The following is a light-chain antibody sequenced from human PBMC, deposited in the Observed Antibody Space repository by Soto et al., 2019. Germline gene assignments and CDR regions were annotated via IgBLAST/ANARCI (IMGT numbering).Light chain of an antibody. V-gene: IGLV2-23*01. CDR1: SSDVGSYNL. J-gene: IGLJ3*02. CDR2: EGS. CDR3: CSYAGSSTWV. Sequence: QSVLTQPASVSGSPGQSITISCTGTSSDVGSYNLVSWYQQHPGKAPKLMIYEGSKRPSGVSNRFSGSKSGNTASLTISGLQDEDEAAYYCCSYAGSSTWVFGGGTKLTVL.